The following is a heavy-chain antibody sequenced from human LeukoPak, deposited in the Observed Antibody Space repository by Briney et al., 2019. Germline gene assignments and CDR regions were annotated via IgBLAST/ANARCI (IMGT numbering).Heavy chain of an antibody. CDR1: TFAFSSYA. D-gene: IGHD6-13*01. Sequence: GGSLRLPCAASTFAFSSYAMTWVRQAPGKGLEWVSSITGSGAGTSYADSVKGRFTVSRDNSKNTLYLQMNSLRAEDTAVYYCTKGQHLGYFDYWGQGTLVTVSS. CDR2: ITGSGAGT. V-gene: IGHV3-23*01. J-gene: IGHJ4*03. CDR3: TKGQHLGYFDY.